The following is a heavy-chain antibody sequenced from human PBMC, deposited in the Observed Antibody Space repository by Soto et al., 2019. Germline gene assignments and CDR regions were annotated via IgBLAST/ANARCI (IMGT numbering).Heavy chain of an antibody. V-gene: IGHV1-69*13. CDR2: IIPIFGTA. Sequence: GASVKVSCKASGGTFSSYAISWVRQAPGQGLGWMGGIIPIFGTANYAQKFQGRVTITADESTSTAYMELSSLRSEDTAVYYCASGEQQPNSYYYGMDVWGQGTTVTVSS. CDR3: ASGEQQPNSYYYGMDV. J-gene: IGHJ6*02. D-gene: IGHD6-13*01. CDR1: GGTFSSYA.